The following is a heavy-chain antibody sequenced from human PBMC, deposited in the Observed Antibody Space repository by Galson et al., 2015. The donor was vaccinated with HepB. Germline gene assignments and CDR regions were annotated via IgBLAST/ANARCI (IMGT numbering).Heavy chain of an antibody. J-gene: IGHJ4*02. V-gene: IGHV3-49*03. Sequence: SLRLSCAPSGFTFGDYAMSWFRQAPGKGLEWVGFIRSKVYGGTTEYAASVKGRFTISRDDSKSIAYLQMNSLKTEDTAVYYCTRDPEYSSSCYSDYWGQGTLVTVSS. D-gene: IGHD6-13*01. CDR2: IRSKVYGGTT. CDR1: GFTFGDYA. CDR3: TRDPEYSSSCYSDY.